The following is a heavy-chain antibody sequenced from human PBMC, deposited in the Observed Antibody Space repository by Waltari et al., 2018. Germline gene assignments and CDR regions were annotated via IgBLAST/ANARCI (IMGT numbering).Heavy chain of an antibody. V-gene: IGHV4-61*02. CDR3: ARDLGLDYGSGNFYRNWFDP. CDR1: GGSIRSVDYF. J-gene: IGHJ5*02. D-gene: IGHD3-10*01. CDR2: ISTTGTA. Sequence: QVQLQESGPGLVRPSQTLSLTCTVSGGSIRSVDYFWRWFRQPAGKGLEWIGRISTTGTANYNPSFNSRVTISVDTSKNQFSLNLRSVTAADTAVYYCARDLGLDYGSGNFYRNWFDPWGQGTLVTVSS.